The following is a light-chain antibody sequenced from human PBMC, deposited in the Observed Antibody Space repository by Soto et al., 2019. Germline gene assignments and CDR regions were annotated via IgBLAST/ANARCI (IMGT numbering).Light chain of an antibody. V-gene: IGLV4-69*01. J-gene: IGLJ3*02. Sequence: SAPASLGASVKLTCTLSSGHSSYAIAWHQQQPEKGPRYLMKLNSDGSHSKGDGIPDRFSGSSSGAERYLTISSLQSEDEADYYCQTWGTGIWVFGGGTKLTVL. CDR1: SGHSSYA. CDR3: QTWGTGIWV. CDR2: LNSDGSH.